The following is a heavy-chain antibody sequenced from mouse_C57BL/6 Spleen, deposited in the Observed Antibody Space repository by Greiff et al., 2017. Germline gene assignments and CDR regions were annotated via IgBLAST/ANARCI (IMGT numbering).Heavy chain of an antibody. V-gene: IGHV1-52*01. CDR1: GYTFTSYW. CDR2: IDPSDSET. J-gene: IGHJ4*01. Sequence: VQLQQPGAELVRPGSSVKLSCKASGYTFTSYWMHWVKQRPIQGLEWIGNIDPSDSETHYNQKFKDKATLTVDKSSSTAYMQLSSLTSEDSAVYYCASCYYGSSSGSYAMDYWGQGTSVTVAS. D-gene: IGHD1-1*01. CDR3: ASCYYGSSSGSYAMDY.